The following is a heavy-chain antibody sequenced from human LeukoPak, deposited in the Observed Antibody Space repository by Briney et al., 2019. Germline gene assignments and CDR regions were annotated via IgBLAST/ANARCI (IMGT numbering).Heavy chain of an antibody. Sequence: ASVKVSCKASGYTFTGNYMHWVRQAPGQGLEWMGWINPNSGGTNYVQKFQGRVTMTRDTSISTAYMELSRLRSDDTAVYYCARIAARRGNWFDPWGQGTLVTVSS. CDR1: GYTFTGNY. V-gene: IGHV1-2*02. CDR2: INPNSGGT. J-gene: IGHJ5*02. CDR3: ARIAARRGNWFDP. D-gene: IGHD6-6*01.